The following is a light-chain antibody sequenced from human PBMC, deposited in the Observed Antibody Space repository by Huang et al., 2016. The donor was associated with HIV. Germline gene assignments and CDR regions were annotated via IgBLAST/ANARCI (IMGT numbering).Light chain of an antibody. CDR2: GAS. V-gene: IGKV3-15*01. J-gene: IGKJ1*01. CDR1: QSVSSN. Sequence: EIVMTQSPATLSVSPGERATLSCRASQSVSSNLAWYQQKPGQAPRLLIYGASTRATGIPARFSGSVSGTEFTLTISSLQSEDFAVYYCQQYDNWPPRGTFGQGTKVEIK. CDR3: QQYDNWPPRGT.